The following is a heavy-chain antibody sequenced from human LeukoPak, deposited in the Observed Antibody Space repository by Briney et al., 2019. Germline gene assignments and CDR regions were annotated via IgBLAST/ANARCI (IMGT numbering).Heavy chain of an antibody. V-gene: IGHV1-18*01. CDR1: GGTFSSYA. CDR3: ARPTETSAGYYFDY. D-gene: IGHD6-13*01. Sequence: ASVKVSCKASGGTFSSYAISWVRQAPGQGLEWIGWISPYRRDTNYAQNLQGRVTVTSDTSTSTVYMELRSLRSDDTAVYYCARPTETSAGYYFDYWGQGTLVTVSS. J-gene: IGHJ4*02. CDR2: ISPYRRDT.